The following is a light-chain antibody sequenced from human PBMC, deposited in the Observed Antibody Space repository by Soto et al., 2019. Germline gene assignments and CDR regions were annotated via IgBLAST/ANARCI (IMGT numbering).Light chain of an antibody. CDR2: DTS. CDR3: QQYGSSLLT. J-gene: IGKJ4*01. CDR1: QSVSRSY. V-gene: IGKV3D-20*01. Sequence: EIVLTQSPATLSLSPGERATLSCGASQSVSRSYLAWYQQKPGLAPRLLIYDTSIRATGIPDRFSGSGSGTDFTLTINRLEPEDFAVYYCQQYGSSLLTFGGGTKVDIK.